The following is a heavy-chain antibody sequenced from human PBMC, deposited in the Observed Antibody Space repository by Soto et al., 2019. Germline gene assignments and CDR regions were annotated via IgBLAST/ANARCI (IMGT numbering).Heavy chain of an antibody. D-gene: IGHD3-10*01. CDR2: FDSEDGET. CDR3: ATAIIGTMVRGVIIPGWYYGMDV. V-gene: IGHV1-24*01. CDR1: GYTLTELS. J-gene: IGHJ6*02. Sequence: ASVKVSCKVSGYTLTELSMHWVRQAPGKGLEWMGGFDSEDGETIYAQKFQGRVTMTEDTSTDTAYMELSSLRSEDTAVYYCATAIIGTMVRGVIIPGWYYGMDVWGQGTTVTVSS.